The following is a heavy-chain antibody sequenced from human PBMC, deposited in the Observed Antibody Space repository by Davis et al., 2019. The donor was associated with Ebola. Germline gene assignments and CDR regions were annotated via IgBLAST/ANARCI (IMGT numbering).Heavy chain of an antibody. D-gene: IGHD3-16*01. J-gene: IGHJ6*04. V-gene: IGHV3-23*01. Sequence: GESLKISCAASGFTFSSYSMNWVRQAPGKGLEWVSAISGSGGSTYYADSVKGRFTISRDNSKNTLYLQMNSPRAEDTAVYYCARDLGFTSNFYGMDVWGKGTTVTVSS. CDR3: ARDLGFTSNFYGMDV. CDR1: GFTFSSYS. CDR2: ISGSGGST.